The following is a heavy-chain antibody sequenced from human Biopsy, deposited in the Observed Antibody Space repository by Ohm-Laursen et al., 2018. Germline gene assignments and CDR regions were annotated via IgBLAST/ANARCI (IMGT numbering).Heavy chain of an antibody. CDR1: GGSISSYY. D-gene: IGHD1-26*01. CDR2: IYYTGST. CDR3: ARHAPSYSGSYWRYFDL. Sequence: GTLSLTCTVSGGSISSYYWSWIRQPPGKGLEWIGYIYYTGSTNYNPSLKSRVTISVDTSMNHLSLRLTFVTAADTAVYYCARHAPSYSGSYWRYFDLWGRGTLVTISS. V-gene: IGHV4-59*08. J-gene: IGHJ2*01.